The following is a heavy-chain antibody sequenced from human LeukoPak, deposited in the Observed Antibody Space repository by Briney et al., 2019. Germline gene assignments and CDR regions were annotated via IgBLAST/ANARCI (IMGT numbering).Heavy chain of an antibody. V-gene: IGHV4-34*01. CDR2: NNQSGST. CDR1: GGSFSGYY. CDR3: ARARPGLPAAMGYYYYDMDV. D-gene: IGHD2-2*01. J-gene: IGHJ6*03. Sequence: SETLSLTCAVYGGSFSGYYWSWIPQPTARGVEWIGENNQSGSTNYNPPLKSRVTLSVDTSKNQFSLKLSSVTAADTAVDYCARARPGLPAAMGYYYYDMDVWGKGTTVTVSS.